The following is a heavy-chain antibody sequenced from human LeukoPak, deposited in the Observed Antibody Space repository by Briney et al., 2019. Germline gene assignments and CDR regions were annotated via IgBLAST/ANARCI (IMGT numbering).Heavy chain of an antibody. J-gene: IGHJ4*02. CDR3: ARRLSAAYYGSGSVDY. D-gene: IGHD3-10*01. V-gene: IGHV4-39*01. CDR2: IYYSGST. CDR1: GGSISSSTSY. Sequence: SETLSLTCTVSGGSISSSTSYWVWIRQPPGKGPEWIGSIYYSGSTYYSPSLKSRVTVFVDTSENQFSLNLNSVTAADTAVYFCARRLSAAYYGSGSVDYWGQGTLVTVSS.